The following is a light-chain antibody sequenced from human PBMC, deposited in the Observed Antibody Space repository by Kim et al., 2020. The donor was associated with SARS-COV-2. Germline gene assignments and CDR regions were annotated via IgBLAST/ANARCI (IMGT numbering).Light chain of an antibody. CDR2: NVS. CDR1: SSNLGNYNL. V-gene: IGLV2-23*02. J-gene: IGLJ2*01. Sequence: LSFTISCTRSSSNLGNYNLVSCYQQHPGRAPKLLIYNVSERPSGVSIRFSGSKSGNTASLTISGLQAEDEADYYCRSYAGSSTVIFGGGTQLTVL. CDR3: RSYAGSSTVI.